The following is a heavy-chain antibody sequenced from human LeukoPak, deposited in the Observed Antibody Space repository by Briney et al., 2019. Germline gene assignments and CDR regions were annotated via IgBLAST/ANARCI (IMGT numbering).Heavy chain of an antibody. Sequence: PGGSLRPSCAASGFTFSSYGMHWVRQAPGKGLEWVALISYDGSNKYYADSVKGRFTISRDNSKNTLYLQMNSLRAEDTAVYYCAKDYCSSTSCKTIDYWGQGTLVTVSS. D-gene: IGHD2-2*01. CDR3: AKDYCSSTSCKTIDY. J-gene: IGHJ4*02. V-gene: IGHV3-30*18. CDR2: ISYDGSNK. CDR1: GFTFSSYG.